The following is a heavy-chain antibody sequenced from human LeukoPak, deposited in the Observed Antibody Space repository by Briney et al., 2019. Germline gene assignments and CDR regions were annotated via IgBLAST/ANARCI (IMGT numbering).Heavy chain of an antibody. Sequence: SVKVSCKASGGTFSSYAISWVRQAPGQGLEWTGGIIPIFGTANYAQKFQGRVTITADESTSTAYMELSSLRSEDTAVYYCARVPGTIFGVVIANWFDPWGQGTLVTVSS. J-gene: IGHJ5*02. D-gene: IGHD3-3*01. CDR3: ARVPGTIFGVVIANWFDP. CDR1: GGTFSSYA. V-gene: IGHV1-69*13. CDR2: IIPIFGTA.